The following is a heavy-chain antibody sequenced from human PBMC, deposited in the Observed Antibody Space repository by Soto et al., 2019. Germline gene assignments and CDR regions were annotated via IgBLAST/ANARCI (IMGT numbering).Heavy chain of an antibody. CDR2: ISSRSVYI. Sequence: EVQLVESGGGLVKPGGSLRLSCAASGFTFNTYTINWVRQAPGKGLEWVSSISSRSVYIYYADSVKGRFTISRDDARNSLSLQMNSLRAEDTAVYYCAREEVSRPNTYHGLDVWGQGTTVTVSS. V-gene: IGHV3-21*01. CDR3: AREEVSRPNTYHGLDV. CDR1: GFTFNTYT. J-gene: IGHJ6*02.